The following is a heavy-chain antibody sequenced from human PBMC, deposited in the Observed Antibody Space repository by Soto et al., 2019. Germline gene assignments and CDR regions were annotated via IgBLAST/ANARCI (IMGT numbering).Heavy chain of an antibody. D-gene: IGHD3-10*01. CDR3: ARGSTDSYPGSRIFDF. J-gene: IGHJ4*02. CDR1: GLTFGSRA. CDR2: ITDTGGDA. Sequence: GGSLRLSCVASGLTFGSRAMSWVRQAPGEGLQWVSTITDTGGDAKYADSVRGRFVISRDNSKKILYLQMTSLTAEDSAMYFCARGSTDSYPGSRIFDFWGRGTLVTVSS. V-gene: IGHV3-23*01.